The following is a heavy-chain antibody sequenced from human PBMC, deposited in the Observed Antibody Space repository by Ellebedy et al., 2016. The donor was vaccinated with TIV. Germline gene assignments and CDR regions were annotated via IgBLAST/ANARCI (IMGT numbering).Heavy chain of an antibody. V-gene: IGHV5-51*01. Sequence: GESLKISCKGSGYSFSKYWIAWVRQLPGKGLEWMGIIYPVDFDTRYSPSFQGQVTISADKSITTAYLQWSSLKASDTAMYYCALNYYDSSGYPQNDAFDIWGQGTMVTVSS. CDR2: IYPVDFDT. CDR3: ALNYYDSSGYPQNDAFDI. D-gene: IGHD3-22*01. J-gene: IGHJ3*02. CDR1: GYSFSKYW.